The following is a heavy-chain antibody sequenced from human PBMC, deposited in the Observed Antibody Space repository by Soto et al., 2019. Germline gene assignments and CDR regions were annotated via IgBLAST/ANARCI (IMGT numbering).Heavy chain of an antibody. D-gene: IGHD5-12*01. CDR1: GGSISSYY. J-gene: IGHJ4*02. CDR3: ARDSVGSGYD. CDR2: IYYSGST. V-gene: IGHV4-59*01. Sequence: QVQLQESGPGLVKPSETLSLTCTVSGGSISSYYWSWIRQPPGKRLEWIGYIYYSGSTNYNPSLKSRDTISVDTSKNQFSLELRSVTAADTAVYYCARDSVGSGYDWGQGTLVTVSS.